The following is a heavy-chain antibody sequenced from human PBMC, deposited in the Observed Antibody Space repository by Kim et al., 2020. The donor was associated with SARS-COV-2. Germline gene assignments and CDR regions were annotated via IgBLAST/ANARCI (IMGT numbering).Heavy chain of an antibody. V-gene: IGHV3-21*01. D-gene: IGHD3-3*01. CDR1: GFTFNSYS. CDR2: ISGDSTYI. J-gene: IGHJ4*02. CDR3: ALHWSGYFNY. Sequence: GGSLRLSCEASGFTFNSYSMNWVRQAPGKGLEWVSSISGDSTYIYYADSVKGRFTISRVNAKTSLYLQMDSLRAEDTAVYYCALHWSGYFNYWGQGTLVT.